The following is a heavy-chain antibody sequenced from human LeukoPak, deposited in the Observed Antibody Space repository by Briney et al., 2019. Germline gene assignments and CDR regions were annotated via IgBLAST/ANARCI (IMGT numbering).Heavy chain of an antibody. J-gene: IGHJ5*02. CDR1: GVSISSSNSY. CDR3: ARDYYDSSGYYFCGFDP. CDR2: IYYSGST. Sequence: SESLSLTCTVSGVSISSSNSYWGWIRQPPGKGLEWIGYIYYSGSTNYNPSLKSRVTISVDTSKNQFSLKLSSVTAADTAVYYCARDYYDSSGYYFCGFDPWGQGTLVTVSS. D-gene: IGHD3-22*01. V-gene: IGHV4-61*01.